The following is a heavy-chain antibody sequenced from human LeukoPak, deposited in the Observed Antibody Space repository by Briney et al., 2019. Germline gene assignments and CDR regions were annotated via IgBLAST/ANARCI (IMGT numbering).Heavy chain of an antibody. Sequence: EASVKVSCKASGGTFSSYAISWVRQAPGQGLEWMGGIIPIFGTANYAQKFQGRVTITADESTTTAYMELSSLRSEDTAVYYCASGSDSSSWFRWFDPWGQGTLVTVSS. CDR1: GGTFSSYA. J-gene: IGHJ5*02. CDR2: IIPIFGTA. CDR3: ASGSDSSSWFRWFDP. V-gene: IGHV1-69*13. D-gene: IGHD6-13*01.